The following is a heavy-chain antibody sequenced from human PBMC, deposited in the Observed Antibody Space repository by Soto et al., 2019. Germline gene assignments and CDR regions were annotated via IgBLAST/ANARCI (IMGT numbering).Heavy chain of an antibody. CDR2: IDPSDSYI. CDR3: AIPLARTTPFDY. V-gene: IGHV5-10-1*01. CDR1: GYTFTNYY. D-gene: IGHD1-7*01. Sequence: PGESLKISCQASGYTFTNYYIAWVRQVPGKGLEWMGRIDPSDSYIKYSPSFEGHVTMSVDKSISTAFLQWSRLEASDTAMYFCAIPLARTTPFDYWGQGSLVTVSS. J-gene: IGHJ4*02.